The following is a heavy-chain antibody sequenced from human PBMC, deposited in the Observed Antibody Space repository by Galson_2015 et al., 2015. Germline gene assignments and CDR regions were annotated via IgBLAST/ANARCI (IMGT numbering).Heavy chain of an antibody. D-gene: IGHD4-17*01. CDR3: AREVSATVTTYWYFDL. CDR1: GGSISSSNW. V-gene: IGHV4-4*02. Sequence: LSLTCAVSGGSISSSNWWSWVRQPPGKGLEWIGEIYHSWSTNYNPSLKSRVTISVDKSKNQFSLKLSSVTAADTAVYYCAREVSATVTTYWYFDLWGRGTLVTVSS. J-gene: IGHJ2*01. CDR2: IYHSWST.